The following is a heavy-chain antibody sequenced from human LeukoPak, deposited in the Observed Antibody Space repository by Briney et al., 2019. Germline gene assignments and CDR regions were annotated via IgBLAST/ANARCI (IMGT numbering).Heavy chain of an antibody. V-gene: IGHV1-18*01. J-gene: IGHJ4*02. Sequence: ASVKVSCKASGYTFTNYGISWVRQAPGQGLEWMGWISGYNGNTKYAQKFQGRVTMTTDTSTSTAYMELSSLRSDDTAVYYCARYNADFDYWGQGTLVTVSS. D-gene: IGHD5-24*01. CDR1: GYTFTNYG. CDR3: ARYNADFDY. CDR2: ISGYNGNT.